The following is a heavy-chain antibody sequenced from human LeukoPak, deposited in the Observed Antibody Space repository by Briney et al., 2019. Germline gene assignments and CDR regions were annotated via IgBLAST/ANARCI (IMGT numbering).Heavy chain of an antibody. D-gene: IGHD3-22*01. CDR3: ARAYYYDSSGYLYYFDY. V-gene: IGHV5-51*01. Sequence: GESLKISCKGSGYSFTSYWIGWVRQMPGKGLEWMGIIYPGDSDTRYSPSFQGQVTISADKSISTAYLQWSSLKASDTAMYYCARAYYYDSSGYLYYFDYWXXGTLVTVSS. CDR2: IYPGDSDT. J-gene: IGHJ4*01. CDR1: GYSFTSYW.